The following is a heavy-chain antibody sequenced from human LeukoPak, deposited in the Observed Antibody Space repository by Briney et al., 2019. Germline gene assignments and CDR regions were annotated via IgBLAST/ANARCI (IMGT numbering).Heavy chain of an antibody. V-gene: IGHV3-23*01. CDR3: AKDEGSHTFDY. D-gene: IGHD1-26*01. CDR2: ISGSGGST. J-gene: IGHJ4*02. Sequence: PGGSLRLSCAASGFTVSSNYMSWVRQAPGKGLEWVSAISGSGGSTYYADSVKGRFTISRDNSKNTLYLQMNSLRAEDTAVYYCAKDEGSHTFDYWGQGTLVTVSS. CDR1: GFTVSSNY.